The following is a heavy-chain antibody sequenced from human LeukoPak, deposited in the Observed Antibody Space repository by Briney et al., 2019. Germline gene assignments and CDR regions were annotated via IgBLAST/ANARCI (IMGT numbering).Heavy chain of an antibody. V-gene: IGHV1-46*01. J-gene: IGHJ4*02. Sequence: ASVKVSCKTSGFTLTNYYMHWVRQAPGQGLEWVGLLNSNGDATEYAQRSQGRVSITRDTSTSTVYMDLSSLTSEDMAVYYCARESELGLGSYLYWGQGTLLTVSS. CDR3: ARESELGLGSYLY. CDR2: LNSNGDAT. CDR1: GFTLTNYY. D-gene: IGHD3-10*01.